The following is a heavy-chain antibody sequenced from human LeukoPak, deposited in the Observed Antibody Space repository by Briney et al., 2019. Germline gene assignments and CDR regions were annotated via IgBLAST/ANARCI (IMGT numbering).Heavy chain of an antibody. CDR3: ARDSSGYFYDY. Sequence: ASVKVSCKASGYTFTGYSMHWVRQAPGQGLEWMGWINPNSGGTRYARKFQGRVTMTRDTSISTAYMELTSLRPDDTAVYYCARDSSGYFYDYWGLGTLVTVSS. CDR2: INPNSGGT. V-gene: IGHV1-2*02. J-gene: IGHJ4*02. D-gene: IGHD3-22*01. CDR1: GYTFTGYS.